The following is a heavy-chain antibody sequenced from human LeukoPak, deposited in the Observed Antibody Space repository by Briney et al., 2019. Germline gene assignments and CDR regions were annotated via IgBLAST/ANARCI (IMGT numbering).Heavy chain of an antibody. Sequence: GGSLRLSCAASGFTFSSYAMHWVRQAPGKGLEWVAVISYDGSNKYYADSVKGRFTISRDNSKNTLYLQMNSLRAEDTAVYYCTRVLRIVGATIIDYWGQGTLVTVSS. CDR3: TRVLRIVGATIIDY. J-gene: IGHJ4*02. CDR2: ISYDGSNK. CDR1: GFTFSSYA. D-gene: IGHD1-26*01. V-gene: IGHV3-30-3*01.